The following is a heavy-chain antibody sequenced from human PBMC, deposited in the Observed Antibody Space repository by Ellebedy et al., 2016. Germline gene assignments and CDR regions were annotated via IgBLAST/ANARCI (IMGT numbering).Heavy chain of an antibody. CDR2: IYYRGST. V-gene: IGHV4-59*08. J-gene: IGHJ4*02. Sequence: SETLSLTCTVSGGSISSYFWSWIRQPPGKGLEWIGYIYYRGSTNYNPSLKSRVTISVDSSKNHFSLKLSSVTAADTAVYYCARTFSPHCSSGVCYMAYYFDYWGQGTLVTVSS. CDR3: ARTFSPHCSSGVCYMAYYFDY. CDR1: GGSISSYF. D-gene: IGHD2-8*01.